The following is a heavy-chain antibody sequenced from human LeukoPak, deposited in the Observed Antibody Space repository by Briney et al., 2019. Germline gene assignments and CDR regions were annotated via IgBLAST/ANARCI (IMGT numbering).Heavy chain of an antibody. J-gene: IGHJ4*02. Sequence: PSETLSLTRAVSGYSISTDTCYWGWIRQPPGRGLEWIASVYNSGMTYYKSSLKSRLTISVDASKNQFSLKLTSATAADTAVYLCARLYGSRAAGFDNWGQGTLVTVSS. CDR1: GYSISTDTCY. V-gene: IGHV4-39*01. CDR2: VYNSGMT. D-gene: IGHD6-13*01. CDR3: ARLYGSRAAGFDN.